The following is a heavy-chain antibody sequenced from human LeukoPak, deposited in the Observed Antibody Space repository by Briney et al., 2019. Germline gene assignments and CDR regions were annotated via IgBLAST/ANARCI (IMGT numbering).Heavy chain of an antibody. V-gene: IGHV3-48*03. CDR2: INSNGSNI. CDR1: GFTLSRYE. CDR3: ARGKTTYYYYGMDV. J-gene: IGHJ6*04. Sequence: PGGSLRLSCAASGFTLSRYEMNWVRQAPGKGLEWVSYINSNGSNIYYPDSVKGRFTISRDNAQNSLYLQMNSLRAEDTAVYYCARGKTTYYYYGMDVWGEGTTVTLSS. D-gene: IGHD4-17*01.